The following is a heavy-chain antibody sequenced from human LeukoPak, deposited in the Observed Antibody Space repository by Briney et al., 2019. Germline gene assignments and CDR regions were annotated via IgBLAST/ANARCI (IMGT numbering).Heavy chain of an antibody. CDR3: ARDSLYGSGSYYDY. D-gene: IGHD3-10*01. CDR2: IYSSGST. V-gene: IGHV3-66*03. CDR1: GFTVSSNY. Sequence: GGSLRLSCAASGFTVSSNYMSWVRQAPGKGLEWVSVIYSSGSTYYADSVKGRFTISRDNSKNTLYLQMNSLRAEDTAVYYCARDSLYGSGSYYDYWGQGTLVTVSS. J-gene: IGHJ4*02.